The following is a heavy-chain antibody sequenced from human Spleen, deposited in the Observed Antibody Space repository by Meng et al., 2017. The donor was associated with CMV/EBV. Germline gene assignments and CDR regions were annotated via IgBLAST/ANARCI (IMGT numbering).Heavy chain of an antibody. V-gene: IGHV4-61*01. CDR1: GGSVSSGSYY. CDR2: IYYNGYT. J-gene: IGHJ5*02. CDR3: ARGGFGWNSSSWYKWFDP. Sequence: SETLSLTCTVSGGSVSSGSYYWSWIRQPPGKGLEWIGYIYYNGYTNYNPSLKSRVTISVDTSKNQFSLKLSSVTAADTAVYYCARGGFGWNSSSWYKWFDPWGQGTLVTVSS. D-gene: IGHD6-13*01.